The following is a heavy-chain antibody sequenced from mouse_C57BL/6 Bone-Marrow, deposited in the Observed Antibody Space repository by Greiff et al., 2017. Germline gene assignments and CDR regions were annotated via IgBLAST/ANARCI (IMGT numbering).Heavy chain of an antibody. Sequence: EVQLQQSGAELVRPGASVKLSCTASGFNIKDYYMHWVKQRPEQGLEWIGWIDPENGDTEYASKFQGKATISADTSTNTAYLQLSSLTSEDTAVYYGTAYYSNYWYFDVWGTGTTVTVSS. V-gene: IGHV14-4*01. CDR2: IDPENGDT. CDR3: TAYYSNYWYFDV. J-gene: IGHJ1*03. D-gene: IGHD2-5*01. CDR1: GFNIKDYY.